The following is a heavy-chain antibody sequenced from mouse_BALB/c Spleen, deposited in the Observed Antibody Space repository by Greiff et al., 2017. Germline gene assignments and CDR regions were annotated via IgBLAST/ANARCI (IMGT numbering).Heavy chain of an antibody. Sequence: QVQLKQPGAELVRPGASVKLSCKASGYTFTSYWINWVKQRPGQGLEWIGNIYPSDSYTNYNQKFKDKATLTVDKSSSTAYMQLSSPTSEDSAVYYWTRGYYRYDEGYAMDYWGQGTSVTVSS. D-gene: IGHD2-14*01. CDR2: IYPSDSYT. CDR1: GYTFTSYW. V-gene: IGHV1-69*02. CDR3: TRGYYRYDEGYAMDY. J-gene: IGHJ4*01.